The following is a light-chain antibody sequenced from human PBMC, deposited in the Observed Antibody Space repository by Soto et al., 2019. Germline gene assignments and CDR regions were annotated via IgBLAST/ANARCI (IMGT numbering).Light chain of an antibody. V-gene: IGKV1-13*02. CDR3: QEFNSYPPMYT. CDR2: DAS. CDR1: QGISSA. Sequence: AIQLTQSPSSLSASVGDRVTITHRASQGISSALAWYQQKPGKAPKLLIYDASSLESGVPSGFSGSGSETDFPPTISSLQPEDFVSYYCQEFNSYPPMYTFGQGNKLEIK. J-gene: IGKJ2*01.